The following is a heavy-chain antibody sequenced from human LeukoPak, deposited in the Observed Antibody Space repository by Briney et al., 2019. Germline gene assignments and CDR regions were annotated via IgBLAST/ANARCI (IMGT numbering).Heavy chain of an antibody. CDR1: GFASSSFA. D-gene: IGHD5-18*01. V-gene: IGHV3-23*01. J-gene: IGHJ5*02. CDR2: ISDSGGST. Sequence: GGSLRLSCAASGFASSSFAMTWVRQAPGKGLEWVSSISDSGGSTYYADSVKGRFTISRDNSKNTLYLQMNSLRAEDTSLYYCAKGGYNSWFDPWGQGTLVTVSS. CDR3: AKGGYNSWFDP.